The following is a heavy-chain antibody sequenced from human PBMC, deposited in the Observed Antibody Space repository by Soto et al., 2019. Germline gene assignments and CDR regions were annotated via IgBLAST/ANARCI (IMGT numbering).Heavy chain of an antibody. CDR2: INHSGTT. Sequence: SRILKKPGKGLEWIGEINHSGTTTYNPSLKSRVTISVDTSRDQFSLRLSSVTAADTAVYFCTRGTAHRVEDHSWDSWGQGVLINV. CDR3: TRGTAHRVEDHSWDS. D-gene: IGHD5-18*01. V-gene: IGHV4-34*01. J-gene: IGHJ5*01.